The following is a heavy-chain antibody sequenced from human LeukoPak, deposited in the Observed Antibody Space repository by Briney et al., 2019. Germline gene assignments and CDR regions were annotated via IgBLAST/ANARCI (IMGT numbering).Heavy chain of an antibody. Sequence: SVKVSCKASGGTFSSYAISWVRQAPGQGLEWMGGIIPIFGTANYAQKFQGRVTITADKSTSTAYMGLSSLRSEDTAAYYCAREGDCTNGVCYSTTDAFDIWGQGTMVTVSS. J-gene: IGHJ3*02. D-gene: IGHD2-8*01. CDR2: IIPIFGTA. CDR3: AREGDCTNGVCYSTTDAFDI. CDR1: GGTFSSYA. V-gene: IGHV1-69*06.